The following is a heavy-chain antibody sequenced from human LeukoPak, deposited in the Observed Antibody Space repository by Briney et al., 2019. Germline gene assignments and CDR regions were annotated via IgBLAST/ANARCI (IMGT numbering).Heavy chain of an antibody. CDR2: IIPIFGTA. V-gene: IGHV1-69*06. Sequence: ASVKVSCKTSGYNFNIYGVSWVRQAPGQGLEWMGGIIPIFGTANYAQKFQGRVTITADKSTSTAYMELSSLRSEDTAVYYCARDCSGGSCYPYWGQGTLVTVSS. J-gene: IGHJ4*02. CDR3: ARDCSGGSCYPY. D-gene: IGHD2-15*01. CDR1: GYNFNIYG.